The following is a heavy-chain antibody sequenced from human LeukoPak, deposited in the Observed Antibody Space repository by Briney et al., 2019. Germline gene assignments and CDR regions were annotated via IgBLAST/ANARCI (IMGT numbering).Heavy chain of an antibody. CDR3: ARARYSSSWSGNAFDI. D-gene: IGHD6-13*01. V-gene: IGHV1-69*04. Sequence: ASVKVSCKASGGTFSSYAISWVRQAPGQGLEWMGMIIPILGIANYAQKFQGRVTITADKSTSTAYMELSSLRSEDTAVYYCARARYSSSWSGNAFDIWGQGTMVTVSS. CDR1: GGTFSSYA. J-gene: IGHJ3*02. CDR2: IIPILGIA.